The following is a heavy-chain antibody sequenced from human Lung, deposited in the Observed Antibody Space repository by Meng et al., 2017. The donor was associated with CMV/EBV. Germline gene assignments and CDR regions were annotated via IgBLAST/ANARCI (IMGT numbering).Heavy chain of an antibody. D-gene: IGHD4-17*01. CDR3: VREDYGDYFFDT. CDR2: ISSSGNTI. V-gene: IGHV3-11*01. J-gene: IGHJ4*02. Sequence: GESLKISCAASGFTVSDYYVSWIRQAPGKGLEWLSYISSSGNTIHYADSVKGRFIISRDTPKNSVSLQMNGLRAEDTAVYYCVREDYGDYFFDTWGQGAXVTVSS. CDR1: GFTVSDYY.